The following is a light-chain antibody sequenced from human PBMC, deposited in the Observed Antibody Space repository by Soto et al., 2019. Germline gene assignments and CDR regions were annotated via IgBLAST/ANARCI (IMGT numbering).Light chain of an antibody. J-gene: IGKJ1*01. V-gene: IGKV3-11*01. Sequence: EIVLTQSPATLSFSPWERATLSFMASQSVSSYLAWYQQKPGQAPRLLIYDASKRATGIPARFSGSGSGTDFTLTISSLEPEDFAVYYCQQRSIWPWTFGQGTKVDIK. CDR3: QQRSIWPWT. CDR2: DAS. CDR1: QSVSSY.